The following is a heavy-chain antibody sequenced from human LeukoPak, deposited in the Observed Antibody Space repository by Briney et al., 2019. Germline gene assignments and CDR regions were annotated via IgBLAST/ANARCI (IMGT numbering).Heavy chain of an antibody. J-gene: IGHJ4*02. V-gene: IGHV3-21*01. CDR3: ARDYGKSGRIDSSFGY. CDR2: ISSIGSYI. CDR1: GFTFSSYS. D-gene: IGHD6-13*01. Sequence: PGGSLRLSCAASGFTFSSYSMNWVRQAPGKGLEWVSSISSIGSYIYYADSVKGRFTISRDNAKNSLYLQMNSLRAEDTAVYYCARDYGKSGRIDSSFGYWGQGSLVTVSS.